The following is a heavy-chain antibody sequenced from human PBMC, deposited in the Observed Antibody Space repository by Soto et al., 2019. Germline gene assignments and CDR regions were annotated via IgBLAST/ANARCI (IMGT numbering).Heavy chain of an antibody. CDR3: ARHRLSSSGAFDI. CDR2: IDPSDSYS. V-gene: IGHV5-10-1*01. J-gene: IGHJ3*02. CDR1: GYSFTPYW. Sequence: GESLKISCNGSGYSFTPYWMTWVRQMPGKGLEWMARIDPSDSYSNYSPSLQGHVTISADKSINTAYLQWSSLKASDTAMYYCARHRLSSSGAFDIWGQGTMVTVSS. D-gene: IGHD6-6*01.